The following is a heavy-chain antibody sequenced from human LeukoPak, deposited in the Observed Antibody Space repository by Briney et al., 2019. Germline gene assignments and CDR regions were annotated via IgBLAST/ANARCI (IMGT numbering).Heavy chain of an antibody. V-gene: IGHV3-23*01. CDR1: GFTFSNYA. Sequence: GGSLRLSCAASGFTFSNYALSWVRQAPGKGLEWVSTISKNGGGTHYADSVKGRFTIPRDNSKNTLYLQMNSLRAEDTAVYYCARAVDGYWGQGTLVTVSS. CDR3: ARAVDGY. D-gene: IGHD6-19*01. CDR2: ISKNGGGT. J-gene: IGHJ4*02.